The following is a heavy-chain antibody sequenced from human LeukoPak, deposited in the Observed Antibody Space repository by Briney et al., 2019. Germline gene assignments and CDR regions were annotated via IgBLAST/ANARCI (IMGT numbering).Heavy chain of an antibody. CDR2: INPNSGGT. Sequence: ASVKVSCKASGYTFTGYYMHWLRQAPGQGRAWMGWINPNSGGTNYAQKFQGRVTMTRDTPISTAYMELSRLRSDDTAVYYCATPLGPSYGSGSDFDYWGQGTLVTVSS. V-gene: IGHV1-2*02. J-gene: IGHJ4*02. CDR1: GYTFTGYY. D-gene: IGHD3-10*01. CDR3: ATPLGPSYGSGSDFDY.